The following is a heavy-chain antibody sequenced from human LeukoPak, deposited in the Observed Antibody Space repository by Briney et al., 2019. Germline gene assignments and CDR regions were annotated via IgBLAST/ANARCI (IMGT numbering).Heavy chain of an antibody. Sequence: SETLSLTCAVYGGSFSGYYWSWIRQPPGKGLEWIGEINHSGSTNYNPSLKSRVTISVDTSKNQFSLKLSSVTAADTAVYYCARDGDDSSGYTWFDPWGQGTLVTVSS. CDR2: INHSGST. J-gene: IGHJ5*02. V-gene: IGHV4-34*01. CDR3: ARDGDDSSGYTWFDP. D-gene: IGHD3-22*01. CDR1: GGSFSGYY.